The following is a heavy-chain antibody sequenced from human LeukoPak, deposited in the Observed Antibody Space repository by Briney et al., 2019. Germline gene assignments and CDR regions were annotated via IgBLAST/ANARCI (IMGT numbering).Heavy chain of an antibody. CDR3: ARHRGATDY. CDR2: IYYSGST. J-gene: IGHJ4*02. D-gene: IGHD3-10*01. Sequence: PSETLSLTCTVSGGPTSSYYWSWIRQPPGKGLEWIGYIYYSGSTNYNPSLKSRVTISVDTSKNQFSLKLSSVTAADTAVYYCARHRGATDYWGQGTLVTVSS. CDR1: GGPTSSYY. V-gene: IGHV4-59*08.